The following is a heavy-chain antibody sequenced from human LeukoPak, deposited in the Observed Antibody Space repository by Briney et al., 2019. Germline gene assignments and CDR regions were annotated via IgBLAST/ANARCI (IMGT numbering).Heavy chain of an antibody. CDR1: GFTFSSYA. V-gene: IGHV3-7*03. Sequence: PGGSLRLSCAASGFTFSSYAMHWVRQAPGKGPEWVASIKKDGSQKYYVDSVKGRFIISRDNAQNSLYLQMSSLRVEDTAMYSCARVGWELLNLHFDPWGQGTLVTVSS. CDR3: ARVGWELLNLHFDP. CDR2: IKKDGSQK. J-gene: IGHJ5*02. D-gene: IGHD1-26*01.